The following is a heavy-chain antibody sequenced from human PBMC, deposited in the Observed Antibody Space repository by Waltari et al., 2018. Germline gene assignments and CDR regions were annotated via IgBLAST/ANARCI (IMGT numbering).Heavy chain of an antibody. J-gene: IGHJ4*02. CDR1: GYSIRSGYY. CDR2: IYHSGST. V-gene: IGHV4-38-2*01. Sequence: QVQLQESGPGLVKPSEPLSLTFAVSGYSIRSGYYWGWIPQPPGKGLEWIGSIYHSGSTYYNPSLKSRVTISVDTSKNQFSLKLSAVTAADTAVYYCAILSQYSSSRTLLFDYWGQGTLVTVSS. D-gene: IGHD6-13*01. CDR3: AILSQYSSSRTLLFDY.